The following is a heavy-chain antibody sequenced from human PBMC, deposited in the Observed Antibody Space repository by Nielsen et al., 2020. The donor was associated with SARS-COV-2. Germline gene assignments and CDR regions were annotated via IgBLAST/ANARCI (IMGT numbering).Heavy chain of an antibody. D-gene: IGHD3-22*01. Sequence: ASVKVSCKASGYTFTSYAMNWVRQAPGQGLEWMGWINTNTGNPTYAQGFTGRFVFSLDTSVSTAYLQISSLKAEDTAVYYCATELITMIVVAPRAFDIWGQGTMVTVSS. CDR3: ATELITMIVVAPRAFDI. CDR2: INTNTGNP. CDR1: GYTFTSYA. V-gene: IGHV7-4-1*02. J-gene: IGHJ3*02.